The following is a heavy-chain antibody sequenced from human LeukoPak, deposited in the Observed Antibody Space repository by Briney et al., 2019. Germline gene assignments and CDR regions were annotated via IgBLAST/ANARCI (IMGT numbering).Heavy chain of an antibody. V-gene: IGHV4-39*07. J-gene: IGHJ5*01. CDR1: GGSISSSSYY. CDR2: IYYSGST. CDR3: AIGVTRGWCES. D-gene: IGHD3-10*01. Sequence: SETLSLTCTVSGGSISSSSYYGGWIRQPPGRGLEWIGSIYYSGSTYYNPPLKSRVTISVDTSKNQFSLKLSSVTAADTAVYYCAIGVTRGWCESWGQGTLVTVSS.